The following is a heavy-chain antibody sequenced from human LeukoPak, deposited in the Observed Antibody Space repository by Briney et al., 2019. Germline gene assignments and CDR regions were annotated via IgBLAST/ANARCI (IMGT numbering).Heavy chain of an antibody. D-gene: IGHD6-19*01. CDR2: DPEDGET. CDR3: ASLRRVYSSGWADWFDP. V-gene: IGHV1-24*01. Sequence: DPEDGETIYAQKFQGRVTMTEDTSTDTAYMELSSLRSEDTAVYYCASLRRVYSSGWADWFDPWGQGTLVTVSS. J-gene: IGHJ5*02.